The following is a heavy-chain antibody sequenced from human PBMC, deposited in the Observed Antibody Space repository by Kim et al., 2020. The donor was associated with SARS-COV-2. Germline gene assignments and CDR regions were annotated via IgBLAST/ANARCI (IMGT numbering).Heavy chain of an antibody. J-gene: IGHJ4*02. CDR3: ARGPDRPIYDSSAYYSLAFAY. D-gene: IGHD3-22*01. CDR2: IIPSFGPA. Sequence: SVKVSCKASGGTFSRYAISWVRQAPGQGLEWMGGIIPSFGPANYAQKFQGRVTISADEFTSTASMELSSLRSEDTAVYYCARGPDRPIYDSSAYYSLAFAYWGQGTLVTVAS. CDR1: GGTFSRYA. V-gene: IGHV1-69*13.